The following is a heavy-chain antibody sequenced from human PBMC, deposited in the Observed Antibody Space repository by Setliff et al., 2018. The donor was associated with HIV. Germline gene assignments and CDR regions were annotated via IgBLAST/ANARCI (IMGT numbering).Heavy chain of an antibody. Sequence: SETLSLTCAVHGGSFSDYYWSWIRQPPGKGLEWIGEVTHSGRSNYSPSLRSRVTTSMDTSKNQFSLKLSSVTAADTAVYYCARVSYTYWYSIPRNYYYHMDVWGTGTTVTVSS. CDR1: GGSFSDYY. CDR2: VTHSGRS. D-gene: IGHD2-8*02. V-gene: IGHV4-34*01. CDR3: ARVSYTYWYSIPRNYYYHMDV. J-gene: IGHJ6*03.